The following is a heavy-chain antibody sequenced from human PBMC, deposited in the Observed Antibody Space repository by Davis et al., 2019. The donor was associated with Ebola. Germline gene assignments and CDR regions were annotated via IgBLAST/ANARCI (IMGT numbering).Heavy chain of an antibody. CDR1: GGSISSYY. J-gene: IGHJ6*02. CDR3: AREEIVVVVAALRSPYYYGMDV. Sequence: MPSESLSLTCIVSGGSISSYYCSWLRQPPGKGLGWIGYIYYSGSTNYNPSLKSRVTISVDTSKNQFSLKLSSVTAADTAVYYCAREEIVVVVAALRSPYYYGMDVWGQGTTVTVSS. CDR2: IYYSGST. D-gene: IGHD2-15*01. V-gene: IGHV4-59*12.